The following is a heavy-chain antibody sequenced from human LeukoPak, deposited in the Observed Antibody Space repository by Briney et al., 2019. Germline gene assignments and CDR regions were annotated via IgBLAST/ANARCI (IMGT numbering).Heavy chain of an antibody. J-gene: IGHJ4*02. CDR1: GGSISSYY. CDR3: ARGQVYYYDSSDMYYFDY. V-gene: IGHV4-59*01. CDR2: IYYSGST. D-gene: IGHD3-22*01. Sequence: SETLSLTCTVSGGSISSYYWSWLRQPPGKGLEWIGYIYYSGSTNYNPSLNSRVTISVDTSKNQFSLKLSSVTAADTAVYYCARGQVYYYDSSDMYYFDYWGQGTLVTVSS.